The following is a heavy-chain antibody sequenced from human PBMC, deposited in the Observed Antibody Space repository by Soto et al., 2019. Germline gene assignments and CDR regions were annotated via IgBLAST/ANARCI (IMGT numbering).Heavy chain of an antibody. CDR1: GFIFSTYA. Sequence: QVQLVESGGGVVQPGRSLRLSCAASGFIFSTYAMHWVRQAPGKGLEWVAVISYDGSNKYYADSVKGRFTISRDNSKNTLYLRMNSLGTQDTAVYYCARDSGGATELELTHDYWGQGTLVIVSS. CDR3: ARDSGGATELELTHDY. J-gene: IGHJ4*02. D-gene: IGHD1-7*01. CDR2: ISYDGSNK. V-gene: IGHV3-30-3*01.